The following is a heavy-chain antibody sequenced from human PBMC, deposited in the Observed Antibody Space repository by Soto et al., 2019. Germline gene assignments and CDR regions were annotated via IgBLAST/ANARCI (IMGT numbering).Heavy chain of an antibody. CDR1: GYTFTSYG. CDR2: ISAYNGNT. CDR3: ARMDIVVVPAATAGGNYYGMDV. D-gene: IGHD2-2*03. V-gene: IGHV1-18*04. J-gene: IGHJ6*02. Sequence: QVQLVQSGAEVKKPGASVKVSCKASGYTFTSYGISWVRQPPGQGLEWMGWISAYNGNTNYAQKLQGRVTMTTDTSTSTAYMELRSLRSDDTAVYYCARMDIVVVPAATAGGNYYGMDVWGQGTTVTVSS.